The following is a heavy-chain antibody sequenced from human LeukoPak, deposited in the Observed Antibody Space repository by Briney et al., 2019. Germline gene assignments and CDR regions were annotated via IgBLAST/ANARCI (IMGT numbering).Heavy chain of an antibody. CDR2: IYYSGST. D-gene: IGHD3-22*01. CDR1: GGSISSSSYY. Sequence: SETLSLTCTVSGGSISSSSYYWGWIRQPPGKGLEWIGSIYYSGSTYYNPSLKSRVTISVDTSKNQFSLKLSSVTAADTAVYYCARLRAFPDYYDGSGLNAFDIWGQGTMVTVSS. CDR3: ARLRAFPDYYDGSGLNAFDI. J-gene: IGHJ3*02. V-gene: IGHV4-39*01.